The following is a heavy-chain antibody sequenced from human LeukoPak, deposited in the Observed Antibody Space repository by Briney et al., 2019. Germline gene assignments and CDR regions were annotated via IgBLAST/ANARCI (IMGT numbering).Heavy chain of an antibody. CDR2: ISGYTGHT. CDR3: ARPANLYYSSDAFAL. V-gene: IGHV1-18*01. J-gene: IGHJ3*01. D-gene: IGHD2/OR15-2a*01. Sequence: GASVTVSCTASGYSFTDYSINWVRLAPGQGLEWIGWISGYTGHTEYAQKFQGRVIMATNTSTKTAYMELTNLRSDDTAVYYCARPANLYYSSDAFALWGQGTLVTVSS. CDR1: GYSFTDYS.